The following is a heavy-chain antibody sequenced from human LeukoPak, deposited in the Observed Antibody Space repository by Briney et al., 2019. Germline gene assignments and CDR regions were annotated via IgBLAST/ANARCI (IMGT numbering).Heavy chain of an antibody. CDR3: ARAYYYGSGSYSRDAFDI. J-gene: IGHJ3*02. V-gene: IGHV4-39*01. D-gene: IGHD3-10*01. CDR1: GGSISSSSYY. Sequence: SETLSLTCTVSGGSISSSSYYWGWIRQPPGKGLEWIGSIYYSGSTYYNPSLKSRVTISVDTSKNQFSLKLSSMTAADTAVYYCARAYYYGSGSYSRDAFDIWGQGTMVTVSS. CDR2: IYYSGST.